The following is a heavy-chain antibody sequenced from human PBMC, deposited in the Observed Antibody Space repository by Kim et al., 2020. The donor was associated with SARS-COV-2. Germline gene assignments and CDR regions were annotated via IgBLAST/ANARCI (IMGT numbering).Heavy chain of an antibody. V-gene: IGHV1-18*01. CDR2: ISAYNGNT. CDR3: ARAAAPDYYYYYYGMDV. Sequence: ASVKVSCKASGYTFTSYGISWVRQAPGQGLEWMGWISAYNGNTNYAQKLQGRVTMTTDTSTSTAYMELRSLRSDDTAVYYCARAAAPDYYYYYYGMDVWGQGTTVTVSS. J-gene: IGHJ6*02. D-gene: IGHD6-25*01. CDR1: GYTFTSYG.